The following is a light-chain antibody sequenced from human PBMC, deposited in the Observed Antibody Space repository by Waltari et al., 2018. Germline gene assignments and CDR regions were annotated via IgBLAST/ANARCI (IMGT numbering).Light chain of an antibody. CDR2: GAS. V-gene: IGKV3-15*01. CDR1: QSVNGY. Sequence: ETVMTQSPATLSVSPGERATLSCRASQSVNGYLAWYQQQPGQPPRLLIYGASTTAPGVPARFTGSGSQREFTLTISSLQSEDLGIYYCQQCNDWPRGTFGQGTKVEIK. CDR3: QQCNDWPRGT. J-gene: IGKJ1*01.